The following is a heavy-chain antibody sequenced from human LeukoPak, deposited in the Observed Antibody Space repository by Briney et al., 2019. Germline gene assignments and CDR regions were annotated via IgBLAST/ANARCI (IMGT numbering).Heavy chain of an antibody. CDR1: GYTFTSYY. J-gene: IGHJ5*02. CDR2: INPSGGST. V-gene: IGHV1-46*01. Sequence: ASVKVSCKASGYTFTSYYMHWVRQAPGQGLEWMGIINPSGGSTSYAQGFQGRVTMTRDTSTSTVYMELSSLRSGDTAVYYCARDPTYGSGSTNWFDPWGQGTLVTVSS. D-gene: IGHD3-10*01. CDR3: ARDPTYGSGSTNWFDP.